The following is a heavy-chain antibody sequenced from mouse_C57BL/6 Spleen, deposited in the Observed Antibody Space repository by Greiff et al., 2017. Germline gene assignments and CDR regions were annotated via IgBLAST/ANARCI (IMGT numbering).Heavy chain of an antibody. CDR3: ARNPLYYGSSPYYAMDY. V-gene: IGHV2-2*01. CDR1: GFSLTSYG. CDR2: IWSGGST. D-gene: IGHD1-1*01. Sequence: VKLQQSGPGLVQPSQSLSITCTVSGFSLTSYGVHWVRQSPGKGLEWLGVIWSGGSTDYNAAFISRLSISKDNSKSQVFFKMNSLQADDTAIYYCARNPLYYGSSPYYAMDYWGQGTSVTVSS. J-gene: IGHJ4*01.